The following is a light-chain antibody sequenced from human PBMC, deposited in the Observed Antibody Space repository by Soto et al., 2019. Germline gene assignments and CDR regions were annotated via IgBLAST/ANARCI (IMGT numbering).Light chain of an antibody. V-gene: IGKV2-28*01. J-gene: IGKJ5*01. Sequence: DIVMTQSPLSLPVTPGEPASISCRSSQSLLHSNGYNYLDWYLQKPGQSPQLLIYLGSNRASGVPERFSGKGSGTDFTLKISRVEAEDVGVYYCMQALQTPLVTFGQGTRLEIK. CDR3: MQALQTPLVT. CDR1: QSLLHSNGYNY. CDR2: LGS.